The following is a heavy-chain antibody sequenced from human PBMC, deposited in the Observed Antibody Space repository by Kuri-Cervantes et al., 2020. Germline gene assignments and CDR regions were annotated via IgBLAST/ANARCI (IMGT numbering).Heavy chain of an antibody. D-gene: IGHD4/OR15-4a*01. V-gene: IGHV3-7*01. J-gene: IGHJ4*02. CDR1: GFTFSSYW. CDR3: ARDRRNYGARRGHYGY. CDR2: IKQDGSEK. Sequence: GESLKISCAASGFTFSSYWMSWVRQAPGKGLEWLANIKQDGSEKYYVDSVKDRFTISRDNAKNSLYLKMNSLRAEDTAVYYWARDRRNYGARRGHYGYWGQGTLVTVSS.